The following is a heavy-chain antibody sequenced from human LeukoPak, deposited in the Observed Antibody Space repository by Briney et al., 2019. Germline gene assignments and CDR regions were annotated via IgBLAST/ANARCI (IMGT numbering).Heavy chain of an antibody. V-gene: IGHV4-59*08. D-gene: IGHD3-9*01. Sequence: SETLSLTCTVSGGSISNYYWSWIRQPPGKGLEWIGYIYYSGSTNYNPSLKSRVTISVDTSKNQFSLKLSSVTAADTAVYYCATTYYDISYGMDVWGQGTTVTVSS. CDR2: IYYSGST. J-gene: IGHJ6*02. CDR3: ATTYYDISYGMDV. CDR1: GGSISNYY.